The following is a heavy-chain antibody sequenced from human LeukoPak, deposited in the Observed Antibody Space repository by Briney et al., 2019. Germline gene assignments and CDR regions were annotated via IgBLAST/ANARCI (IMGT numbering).Heavy chain of an antibody. CDR2: IKQDGSEK. V-gene: IGHV3-7*01. D-gene: IGHD2-2*02. Sequence: ETLSLTCAVSGGSVSISNWWTWVRQVPGKGLEWVANIKQDGSEKYYVDSVKGRFTISRDNAKNSLFLQMNSLRAEDTAVYYCVRDSYTNTWHFQDKDYWGQGTLVTVSS. CDR1: GGSVSISNW. CDR3: VRDSYTNTWHFQDKDY. J-gene: IGHJ4*02.